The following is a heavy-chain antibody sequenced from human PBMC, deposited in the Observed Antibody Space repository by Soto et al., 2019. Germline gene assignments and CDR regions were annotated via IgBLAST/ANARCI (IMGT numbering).Heavy chain of an antibody. CDR1: RFTFSSYA. V-gene: IGHV3-23*01. J-gene: IGHJ4*02. Sequence: PWGSLRLSCVASRFTFSSYAIIFFRQSPFKGLEWVAAISASGGATIHADSVKGRLTISRDNSKNTLYLQMNSLRAEDTAVYYCAKDVEGGSLFRGAFDYWGQGTQVTVSS. D-gene: IGHD1-26*01. CDR2: ISASGGAT. CDR3: AKDVEGGSLFRGAFDY.